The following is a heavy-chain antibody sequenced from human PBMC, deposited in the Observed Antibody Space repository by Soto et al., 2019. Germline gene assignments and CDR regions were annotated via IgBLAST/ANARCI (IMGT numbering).Heavy chain of an antibody. J-gene: IGHJ6*03. CDR3: AKLSGPTYYYYLDV. CDR1: GFTFSSYA. CDR2: ISGSGGST. V-gene: IGHV3-23*01. D-gene: IGHD1-26*01. Sequence: PGGSLRLSCAASGFTFSSYAMSWVRQAPGKGLEWVSAISGSGGSTYYADSVKGRFTISRDNSKNTLYLQMNSLRAEDTAVYYCAKLSGPTYYYYLDVWGKGTTVTVSS.